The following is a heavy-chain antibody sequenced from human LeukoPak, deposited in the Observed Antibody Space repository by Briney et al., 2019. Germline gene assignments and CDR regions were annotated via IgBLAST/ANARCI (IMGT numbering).Heavy chain of an antibody. V-gene: IGHV4-30-2*01. D-gene: IGHD3-10*01. CDR2: IYHSGST. CDR3: ARLLWFGELSSWFDP. Sequence: SETLSLTCAVSGGSISSGGYSWSWIRQPPGKGLEWIGYIYHSGSTYYNPSLKSRVTISVDRSKNQFSLKLSSVTAADTAVYYYARLLWFGELSSWFDPWGQGTLVTVSS. J-gene: IGHJ5*02. CDR1: GGSISSGGYS.